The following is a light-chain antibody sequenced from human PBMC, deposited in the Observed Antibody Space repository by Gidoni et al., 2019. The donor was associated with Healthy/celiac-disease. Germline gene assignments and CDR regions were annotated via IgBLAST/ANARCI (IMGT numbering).Light chain of an antibody. CDR2: WAS. CDR1: QSVIYSSNNKNY. V-gene: IGKV4-1*01. J-gene: IGKJ1*01. Sequence: DVVMTQSPDSLAVSLGERATINCKVSQSVIYSSNNKNYLAWYQQKPGQPPKLLIYWASTRESGVPDRFSGSGSGTDFTLTISSLQAEDVAVYYCQQYYSTLWTFGQGTKVEIK. CDR3: QQYYSTLWT.